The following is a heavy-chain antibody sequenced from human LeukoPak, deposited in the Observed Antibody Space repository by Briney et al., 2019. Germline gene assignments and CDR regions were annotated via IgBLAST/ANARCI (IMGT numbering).Heavy chain of an antibody. J-gene: IGHJ4*02. CDR2: IASDGRDK. CDR1: GFTFNTYG. CDR3: AKDGARGAAKYYFDY. Sequence: GGSLRLSCAASGFTFNTYGMHWVRQAPGKGLEWVAVIASDGRDKKYADSVKGRFTITRDNSKNTPYLQMNSLRAEDTAVYYCAKDGARGAAKYYFDYWGQGTLVTVSS. D-gene: IGHD6-13*01. V-gene: IGHV3-30*18.